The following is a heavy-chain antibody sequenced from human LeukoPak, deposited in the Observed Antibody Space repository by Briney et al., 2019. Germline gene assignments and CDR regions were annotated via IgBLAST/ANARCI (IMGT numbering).Heavy chain of an antibody. CDR3: TKDSRWLQLYIRGAFFDL. D-gene: IGHD5-24*01. V-gene: IGHV3-9*01. CDR2: ISWNSGSV. J-gene: IGHJ4*02. CDR1: GFRFDDYG. Sequence: LGLSCAASGFRFDDYGIHWVRQLPGKGLEWGPGISWNSGSVGYADSVKGRFTVSRDNAKNILYLQMDSLRPDDTALYYCTKDSRWLQLYIRGAFFDLWGQGTPVTVS.